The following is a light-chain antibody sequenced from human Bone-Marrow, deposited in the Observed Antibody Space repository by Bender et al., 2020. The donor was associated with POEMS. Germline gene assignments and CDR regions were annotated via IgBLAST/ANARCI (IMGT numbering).Light chain of an antibody. Sequence: QTVGTQEPSLTVSPGGAVTLTCASSTGAGTGGYYPNWFQQKPGQAPRALIHSTDNKHSWAPARFSGSLLGGKAALTLSDVQPEDEAEYYCLLYYVGAQLRVFGGGTKLTVL. J-gene: IGLJ2*01. V-gene: IGLV7-43*01. CDR2: STD. CDR3: LLYYVGAQLRV. CDR1: TGAGTGGYY.